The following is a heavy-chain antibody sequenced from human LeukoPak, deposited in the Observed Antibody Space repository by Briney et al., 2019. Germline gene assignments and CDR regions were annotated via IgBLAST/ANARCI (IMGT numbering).Heavy chain of an antibody. CDR1: GYTFTAYY. Sequence: ASLRVSCMASGYTFTAYYMHSVRQAPGQGLGWMGWINANSGGTNYAQKIQGWVTMTKDTYISTAYMELSRLRSDETAVYYCASASDEEAAMIDAFDIWGQGTMVTVSS. J-gene: IGHJ3*02. CDR2: INANSGGT. D-gene: IGHD2-2*01. CDR3: ASASDEEAAMIDAFDI. V-gene: IGHV1-2*04.